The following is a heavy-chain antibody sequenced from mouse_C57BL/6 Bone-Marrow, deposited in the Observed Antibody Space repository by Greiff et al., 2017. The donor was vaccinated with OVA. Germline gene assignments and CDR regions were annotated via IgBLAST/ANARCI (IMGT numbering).Heavy chain of an antibody. CDR2: IRNKANGYTT. Sequence: EVNVVESGGGLVQPGGSLSLSCAASGFTFTDYYMSWVRQPPGKALEWLGFIRNKANGYTTEYSASVKGRFTISRDNSQSILYLQMNALRAEDSATYYCARSWLRYYFDYWGQGTTLTVSS. D-gene: IGHD1-1*01. J-gene: IGHJ2*01. CDR3: ARSWLRYYFDY. V-gene: IGHV7-3*01. CDR1: GFTFTDYY.